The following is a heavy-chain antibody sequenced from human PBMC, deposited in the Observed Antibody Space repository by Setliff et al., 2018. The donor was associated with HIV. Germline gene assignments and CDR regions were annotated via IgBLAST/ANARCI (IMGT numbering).Heavy chain of an antibody. J-gene: IGHJ4*02. V-gene: IGHV3-23*01. CDR1: GFTFSNYA. CDR2: ILSTGERT. CDR3: TTAVAQNWYDSGNENY. D-gene: IGHD3-10*01. Sequence: PGGSLRLSCAASGFTFSNYAMSWVRQAPGEGLEWVSAILSTGERTFYADSVKGRFTISRDNSKNTVYLQMNSLRAEDTALYYCTTAVAQNWYDSGNENYWGQGTLVTVSS.